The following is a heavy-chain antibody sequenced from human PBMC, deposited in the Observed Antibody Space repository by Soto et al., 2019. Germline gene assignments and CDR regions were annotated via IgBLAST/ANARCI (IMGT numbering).Heavy chain of an antibody. CDR2: IIPILGIA. D-gene: IGHD5-18*01. J-gene: IGHJ6*03. Sequence: ASVKVSCKASGGTFSSYTISWVRQAPGQGLAWMGRIIPILGIANYARKFQGRVTITADKSTSTAYMELSSLRSEDTAVYYCAREQGIQLWLEDHYYYIDVWGKGTTVTVSS. V-gene: IGHV1-69*04. CDR3: AREQGIQLWLEDHYYYIDV. CDR1: GGTFSSYT.